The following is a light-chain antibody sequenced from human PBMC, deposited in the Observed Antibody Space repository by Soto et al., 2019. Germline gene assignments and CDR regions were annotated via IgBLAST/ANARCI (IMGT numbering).Light chain of an antibody. J-gene: IGKJ1*01. CDR3: QQYNSYSWT. CDR2: KAS. V-gene: IGKV1-5*03. CDR1: QSISSW. Sequence: EIQMTQSPSTLSGSVGDRVTITCRASQSISSWLAWYQQKPGKAPKLLIYKASTLKSGVPSRFSGSGSGTEFTLTISSLQPDDFATYYCQQYNSYSWTFGQGTKVDI.